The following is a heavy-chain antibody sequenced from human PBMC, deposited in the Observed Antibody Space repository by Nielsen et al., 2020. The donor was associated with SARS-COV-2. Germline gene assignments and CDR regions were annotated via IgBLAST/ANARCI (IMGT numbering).Heavy chain of an antibody. CDR2: ITSKAHNYAT. D-gene: IGHD6-19*01. V-gene: IGHV3-73*01. Sequence: KVSCKVSGYTLTELSMHWVRQASGKGLEWVGRITSKAHNYATAYAASVKGRFTISRDDSKNTAYLQMNSLKTEDTAVYYCTRPLDSGWYDYWGQGTLVTVSS. CDR3: TRPLDSGWYDY. J-gene: IGHJ4*02. CDR1: GYTLTELS.